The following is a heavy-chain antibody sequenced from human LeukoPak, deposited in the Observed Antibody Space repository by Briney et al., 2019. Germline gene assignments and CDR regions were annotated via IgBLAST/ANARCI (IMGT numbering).Heavy chain of an antibody. D-gene: IGHD6-19*01. CDR1: GFTFSRFW. CDR2: IKQDGSEK. V-gene: IGHV3-7*01. CDR3: AGSGWQVYLDY. Sequence: PGGSLRLSCAASGFTFSRFWMTWVRQAPGKGLEWVANIKQDGSEKYYVHSVKGRFTISRDNAKNSLYLQMNSLRAEDTAVYYCAGSGWQVYLDYWGQGTLVTVSS. J-gene: IGHJ4*02.